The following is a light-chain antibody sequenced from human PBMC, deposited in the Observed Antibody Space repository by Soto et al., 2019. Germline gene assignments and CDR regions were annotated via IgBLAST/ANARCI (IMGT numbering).Light chain of an antibody. V-gene: IGKV3-15*01. CDR3: QHYYTGVT. J-gene: IGKJ1*01. CDR1: QSISIN. Sequence: EILMTQSPVTLSVSPGERATLSCRASQSISINLAWYQQKPGQAPRLLIYGASTRATGIPARFSGSGSGTELTLTISSLQTQECAVYYCQHYYTGVTFGQGTKVEVK. CDR2: GAS.